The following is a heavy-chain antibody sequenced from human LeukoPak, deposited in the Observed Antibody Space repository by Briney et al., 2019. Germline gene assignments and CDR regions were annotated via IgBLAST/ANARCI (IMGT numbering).Heavy chain of an antibody. D-gene: IGHD6-6*01. Sequence: GGSLRLSCTASGFIFDDYAMHWVRQAPGKGLEWVSGISWRSGSIEYADSVKGRFTISRDNSKNSLYLQMNSLRTEDTALYYCAKDLRPYSSSLVGGDYWGQGTLVTVSS. J-gene: IGHJ4*02. CDR2: ISWRSGSI. V-gene: IGHV3-9*01. CDR3: AKDLRPYSSSLVGGDY. CDR1: GFIFDDYA.